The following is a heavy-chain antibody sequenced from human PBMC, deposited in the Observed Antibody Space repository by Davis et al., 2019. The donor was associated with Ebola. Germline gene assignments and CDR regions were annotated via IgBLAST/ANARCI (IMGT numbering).Heavy chain of an antibody. J-gene: IGHJ6*02. CDR1: GGSISSSSYY. CDR2: INHSGST. CDR3: ARGGSGGYGMDV. Sequence: SETLSLTCTVSGGSISSSSYYWSWIRQPPGKGLEWIGEINHSGSTNYNPSLKSRVTISVDTSKNQFSLKLSSVTAADTAVYYCARGGSGGYGMDVWGQGTTVTVSS. V-gene: IGHV4-39*07. D-gene: IGHD3-10*01.